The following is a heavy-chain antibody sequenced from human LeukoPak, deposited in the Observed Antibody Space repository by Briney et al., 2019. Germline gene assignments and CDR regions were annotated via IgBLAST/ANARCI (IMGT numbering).Heavy chain of an antibody. D-gene: IGHD3-10*01. CDR3: ATDGRGHVMTLNY. CDR1: GYTLTEIS. CDR2: FDPAEGET. J-gene: IGHJ4*02. Sequence: GASVTVSCKVSGYTLTEISMHWVRQAPGKGLERMGGFDPAEGETIYAQKFQGRVTLTEDTSTNTAFLELSRLRSEDTAVYYCATDGRGHVMTLNYWGQGSLVTVSS. V-gene: IGHV1-24*01.